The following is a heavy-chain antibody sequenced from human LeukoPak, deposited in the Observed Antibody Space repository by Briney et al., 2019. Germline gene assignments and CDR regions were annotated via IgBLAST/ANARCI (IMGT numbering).Heavy chain of an antibody. CDR3: ARFGGSSWYGWFDP. J-gene: IGHJ5*02. D-gene: IGHD6-13*01. CDR2: IYYSGST. Sequence: PSETLSLTCTVSGGSISSYYWSWIRQPPGKGLEWIGYIYYSGSTNYNPSLKSRVTISVDTSKNQFSLKLSSVTAADTAVYYCARFGGSSWYGWFDPWGQGTLVTVSS. V-gene: IGHV4-59*01. CDR1: GGSISSYY.